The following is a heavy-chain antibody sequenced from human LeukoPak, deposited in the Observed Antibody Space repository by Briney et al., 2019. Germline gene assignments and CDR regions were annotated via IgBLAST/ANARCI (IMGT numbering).Heavy chain of an antibody. V-gene: IGHV1-69*05. CDR2: IIPIFGTA. Sequence: SVKVSCKASGGTFSSYAISWVRQAPGQGLEWMGGIIPIFGTANYAQKFQGRVTITTDESTSTAYMELSSLRSEDTAVYYCARSYGSGSYDWFDPWGQGNLVTVSS. CDR1: GGTFSSYA. J-gene: IGHJ5*02. D-gene: IGHD3-10*01. CDR3: ARSYGSGSYDWFDP.